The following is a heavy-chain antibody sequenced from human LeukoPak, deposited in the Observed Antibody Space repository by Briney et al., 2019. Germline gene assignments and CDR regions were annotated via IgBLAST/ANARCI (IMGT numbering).Heavy chain of an antibody. CDR1: GFTFSHYE. CDR2: IGSSGRTI. Sequence: GGSLRLSCAASGFTFSHYEMNWVRQAPGKGLEWVSFIGSSGRTIYYADSVKGRFTISRDNAKNSLYLQMNSLRAEDTAVYYCAGELGYCRGGDYWGQGTLVTVSS. V-gene: IGHV3-48*03. J-gene: IGHJ4*02. CDR3: AGELGYCRGGDY. D-gene: IGHD2-15*01.